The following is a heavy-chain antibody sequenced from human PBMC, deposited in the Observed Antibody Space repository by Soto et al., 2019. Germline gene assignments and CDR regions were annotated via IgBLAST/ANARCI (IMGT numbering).Heavy chain of an antibody. CDR3: ARGLSSIADYYYYYYGMDV. CDR2: IWYDGSNK. D-gene: IGHD6-6*01. V-gene: IGHV3-33*01. Sequence: GGSLRLSCAASGFTFSSYGMHWVRQAPGKGLEWVAVIWYDGSNKYYADSVKGRFTISRDNSKNTLYLQMNSLRAEDTAVYYCARGLSSIADYYYYYYGMDVWGQGTTVTVSS. J-gene: IGHJ6*02. CDR1: GFTFSSYG.